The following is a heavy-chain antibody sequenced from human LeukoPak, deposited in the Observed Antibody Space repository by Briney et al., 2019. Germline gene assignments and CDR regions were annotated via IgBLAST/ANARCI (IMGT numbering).Heavy chain of an antibody. CDR1: GFSFSSYA. D-gene: IGHD3-16*01. V-gene: IGHV3-23*01. Sequence: PGGSLRLSCAASGFSFSSYAMSWVRQAPGKGLEWVSSISGSGDNTYYAESVKGRFTISRDNSKNTLFLQMNSLRAEDTAVFYCAKASWVSDADAVLWGQGILVTVSS. CDR2: ISGSGDNT. J-gene: IGHJ4*02. CDR3: AKASWVSDADAVL.